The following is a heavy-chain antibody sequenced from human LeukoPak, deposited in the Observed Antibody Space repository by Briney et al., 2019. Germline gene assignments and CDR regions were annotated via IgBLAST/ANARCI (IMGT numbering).Heavy chain of an antibody. Sequence: PGGSLRLSCAASGFTFSSYEMHWVRQAPGKGLEWVSYISSSSSYKYYADSVKGRFTISRDNAKNSLYLQMNSLRAEDTAVYYCARDFYDTSGYYYDYWGQGTLVTVSS. CDR1: GFTFSSYE. CDR3: ARDFYDTSGYYYDY. D-gene: IGHD3-22*01. CDR2: ISSSSSYK. J-gene: IGHJ4*02. V-gene: IGHV3-21*05.